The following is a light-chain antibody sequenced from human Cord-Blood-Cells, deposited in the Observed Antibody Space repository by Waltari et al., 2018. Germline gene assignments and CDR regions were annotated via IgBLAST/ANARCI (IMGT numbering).Light chain of an antibody. CDR2: AAS. CDR3: QQYNNWPFT. J-gene: IGKJ4*01. V-gene: IGKV3-15*01. Sequence: DTVLPQSPATLSVSPEYRATLSCRASQSVSSNLAWYQQKPGQAPRLLIYAASTRASGIPARFSGSGSGTDFTLTISSLQSEDFAAYYCQQYNNWPFTFGGGTKVEIK. CDR1: QSVSSN.